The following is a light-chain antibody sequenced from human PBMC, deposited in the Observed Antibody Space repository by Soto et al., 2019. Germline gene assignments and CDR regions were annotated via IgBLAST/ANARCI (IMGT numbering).Light chain of an antibody. CDR3: NSYVGSNNYV. CDR2: EVT. V-gene: IGLV2-8*01. J-gene: IGLJ1*01. Sequence: QSVLTQPPSASGSPGQSDTISCIGTSSDVGRYNYVSWYQHHPGKAPKLIIYEVTKRPSGVPDRFSGSKSGNTASLTVSGLQADDEADYYCNSYVGSNNYVFGTGTKVTVL. CDR1: SSDVGRYNY.